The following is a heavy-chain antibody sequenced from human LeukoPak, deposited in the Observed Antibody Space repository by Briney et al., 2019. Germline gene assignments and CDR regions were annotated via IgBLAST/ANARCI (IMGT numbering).Heavy chain of an antibody. CDR1: GFTFSSYG. J-gene: IGHJ1*01. Sequence: PGGSLGLSCAASGFTFSSYGMHWVRQAPGKGLEWVAVISYDGSNKYYADSVTGRFTISRDNSKNTLYLQMNSLRAEDTAVYYCAKGPDYGDWRWYFQHWGQGTLVTVSS. CDR2: ISYDGSNK. V-gene: IGHV3-30*18. CDR3: AKGPDYGDWRWYFQH. D-gene: IGHD4-17*01.